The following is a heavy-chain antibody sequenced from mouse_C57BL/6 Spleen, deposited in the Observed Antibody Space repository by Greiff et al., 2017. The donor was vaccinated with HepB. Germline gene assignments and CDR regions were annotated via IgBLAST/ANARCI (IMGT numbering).Heavy chain of an antibody. Sequence: QVQLQQSGAELVRPGSSVKLSCKASGYTFTSYWMDWVKQRPGQGLEWIGNIYPSDSETHYNQKFKDKATLTVDKSSSTAYMQLSSLTSEDSAVYYCARHGIYYGNYYWYFDVWGTGTTVTVSS. D-gene: IGHD2-1*01. V-gene: IGHV1-61*01. CDR1: GYTFTSYW. J-gene: IGHJ1*03. CDR3: ARHGIYYGNYYWYFDV. CDR2: IYPSDSET.